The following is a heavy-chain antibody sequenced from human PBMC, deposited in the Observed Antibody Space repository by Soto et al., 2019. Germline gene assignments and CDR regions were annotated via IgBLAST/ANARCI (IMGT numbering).Heavy chain of an antibody. CDR3: ARDLGWDSNSWYYYYYGMDV. D-gene: IGHD6-13*01. J-gene: IGHJ6*02. CDR1: GGTFSSYA. V-gene: IGHV1-69*01. Sequence: QVQLVQSGAEVKKPGSSVKVSCKASGGTFSSYAISWVRQAPGQGLEWMGGIIPIFGTANYAQKFQGRVTITADESTSTAYMELSSLRSEDTAVYYCARDLGWDSNSWYYYYYGMDVWGQGTTVTVSS. CDR2: IIPIFGTA.